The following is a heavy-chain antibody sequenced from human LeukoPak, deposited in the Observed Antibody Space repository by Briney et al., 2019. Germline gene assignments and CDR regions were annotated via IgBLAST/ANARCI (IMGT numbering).Heavy chain of an antibody. CDR3: ARGTYLTGTTYFDY. D-gene: IGHD1-20*01. CDR1: GGTFSSYA. J-gene: IGHJ4*02. V-gene: IGHV1-69*13. Sequence: GASVKVSCKASGGTFSSYAISWVRQAPGQGLEWMGGIIPIFGTANYAQKFQGRVTITADESTSTAYMELSSLRSEDTAVYYCARGTYLTGTTYFDYWGQGTLVTVSS. CDR2: IIPIFGTA.